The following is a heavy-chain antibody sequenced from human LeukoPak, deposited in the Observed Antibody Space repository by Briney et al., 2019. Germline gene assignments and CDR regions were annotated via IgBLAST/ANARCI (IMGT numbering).Heavy chain of an antibody. CDR1: GYTFVDYW. V-gene: IGHV5-51*01. CDR3: ARFRCGGDCHSDF. D-gene: IGHD2-21*02. J-gene: IGHJ4*02. CDR2: IYPSDSDT. Sequence: GESLKISCRGSGYTFVDYWSGWVRQVPGKGLEWIGFIYPSDSDTRYSPSFQGQVTISADATTNIAFLQWNSLKASDTAIYYRARFRCGGDCHSDFWGQGTLVTVAS.